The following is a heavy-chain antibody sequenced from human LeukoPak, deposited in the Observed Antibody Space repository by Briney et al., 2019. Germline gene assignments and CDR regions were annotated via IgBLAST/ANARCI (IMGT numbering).Heavy chain of an antibody. J-gene: IGHJ4*02. Sequence: ASVKVSCKASGYTFTGYYLQWVRQAPGQGLEWMGWINPDSGGTEYAQKFQGRVTMTRDTSISTAYMELSRLRSDDTAVYYCASGDNYDRSGPYYFDYWGQGTLVTVSS. CDR1: GYTFTGYY. D-gene: IGHD3-22*01. CDR2: INPDSGGT. V-gene: IGHV1-2*02. CDR3: ASGDNYDRSGPYYFDY.